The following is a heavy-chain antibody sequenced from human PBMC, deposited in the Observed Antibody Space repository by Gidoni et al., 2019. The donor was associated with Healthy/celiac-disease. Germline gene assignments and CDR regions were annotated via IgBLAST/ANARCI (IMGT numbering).Heavy chain of an antibody. D-gene: IGHD2-21*02. CDR2: ISYDGSNK. Sequence: QVQLVESGGGVVQPGRSLRLSCAASGFTFSSYAMHGVRQAPGKGLEWVAVISYDGSNKYYADSVKGRFTISRDNSKNTLYLQMNSLRAEDTAVYYCARAPTRLIVVVTFGYWGQGTLVTVSS. V-gene: IGHV3-30-3*01. J-gene: IGHJ4*02. CDR3: ARAPTRLIVVVTFGY. CDR1: GFTFSSYA.